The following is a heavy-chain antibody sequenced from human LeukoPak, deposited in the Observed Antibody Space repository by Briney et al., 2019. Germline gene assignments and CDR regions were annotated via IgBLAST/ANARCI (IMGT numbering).Heavy chain of an antibody. V-gene: IGHV4-59*01. CDR3: ARARYANAWYAFDI. J-gene: IGHJ3*02. CDR2: LSHSGSS. CDR1: GGSFSGYY. Sequence: SETLSLTCAVYGGSFSGYYWSWIRRPPGRGLEWIAYLSHSGSSDSNPSLTSRVTTLVDTSKNQFSLKLTSVTAADTAVYYCARARYANAWYAFDIWGHGTMVTVSS. D-gene: IGHD2-2*01.